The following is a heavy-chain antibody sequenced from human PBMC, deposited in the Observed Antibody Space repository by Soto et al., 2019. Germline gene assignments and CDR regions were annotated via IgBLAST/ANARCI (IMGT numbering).Heavy chain of an antibody. V-gene: IGHV4-39*01. J-gene: IGHJ1*01. CDR2: IYHTGET. CDR3: ASKGYRI. CDR1: CGYIIGSDYY. Sequence: SETLSLTCSFSCGYIIGSDYYWGWIRQSPGKGLEWIGSIYHTGETYYKSSLRSRLTISVDTSKNQFYLHLRSLTAADTAVYYCASKGYRIWGQGTQVTVSS. D-gene: IGHD3-16*02.